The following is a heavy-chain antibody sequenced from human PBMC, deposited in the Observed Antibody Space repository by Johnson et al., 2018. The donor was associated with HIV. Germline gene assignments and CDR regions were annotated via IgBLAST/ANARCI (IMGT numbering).Heavy chain of an antibody. CDR3: ARAPGWFDAFDI. V-gene: IGHV3-64*01. Sequence: VQLVESGGGLVQPGGSLRLSCAASGFTFSSYAMHWVRQAPGKGLEYVSAISSNGGSTYYANSVKGRFTISRDNSKNTLYLQMGSLRAWDMAVYYCARAPGWFDAFDIWGQGTMATVSS. CDR1: GFTFSSYA. J-gene: IGHJ3*02. D-gene: IGHD6-19*01. CDR2: ISSNGGST.